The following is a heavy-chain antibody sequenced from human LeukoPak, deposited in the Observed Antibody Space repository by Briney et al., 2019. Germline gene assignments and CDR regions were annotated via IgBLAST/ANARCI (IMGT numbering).Heavy chain of an antibody. J-gene: IGHJ2*01. Sequence: GGSLTLSCVASGFTFSTYTMNWVRQAPGKGLEWVSSISCRSTYIYYAGSVKGRFTISRDNAKNSLYLQMKSLRAEDTAVYYCARAPPYCGGDCSDWYFDLWGRGTLVTVSS. CDR2: ISCRSTYI. CDR3: ARAPPYCGGDCSDWYFDL. V-gene: IGHV3-21*01. D-gene: IGHD2-21*02. CDR1: GFTFSTYT.